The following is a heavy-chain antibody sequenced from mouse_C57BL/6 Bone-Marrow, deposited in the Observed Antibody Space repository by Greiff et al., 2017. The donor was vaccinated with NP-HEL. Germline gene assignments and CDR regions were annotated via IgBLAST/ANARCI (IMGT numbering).Heavy chain of an antibody. CDR1: GYTFTSYG. CDR3: ARVWDVGDY. D-gene: IGHD4-1*01. J-gene: IGHJ2*01. Sequence: VKLMESGAELARPGASVKLSCKASGYTFTSYGISWVKQRTGQGLEWIGEIYPRSGNTYYNEKFKGKATLTADKSSSTAYMELRSLTSEDSAVYFCARVWDVGDYWGQGTTLTVSS. V-gene: IGHV1-81*01. CDR2: IYPRSGNT.